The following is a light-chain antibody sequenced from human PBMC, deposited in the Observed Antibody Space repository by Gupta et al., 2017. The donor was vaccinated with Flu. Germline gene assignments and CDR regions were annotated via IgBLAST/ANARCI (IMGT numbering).Light chain of an antibody. J-gene: IGKJ4*01. CDR2: AAT. V-gene: IGKV1-39*01. Sequence: DIQMTQSPSSLVASVGDRVTITCRASQSIGTYLNWYHQKSGKAPKLLIYAATSVQSGVPSRFSGGGSGRDFTLTISGRQPEDFATYYCQQEYDTPTTFGGGTKVEI. CDR3: QQEYDTPTT. CDR1: QSIGTY.